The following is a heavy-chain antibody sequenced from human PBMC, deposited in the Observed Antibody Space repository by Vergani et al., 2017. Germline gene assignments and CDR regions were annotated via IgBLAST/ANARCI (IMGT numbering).Heavy chain of an antibody. J-gene: IGHJ3*02. V-gene: IGHV3-23*01. D-gene: IGHD2-2*01. Sequence: EVQLLESGGGLVQPGGSLRLSCAASGFTFSSYAMSWVRQAPGKGLEWVSAISGSGGRTYYADSVKGRFTISRANSKNTLYLQMNSLIAQYTAVYYCAKDXSYCSSTSCDAFDIWGQGTMVTVSS. CDR1: GFTFSSYA. CDR2: ISGSGGRT. CDR3: AKDXSYCSSTSCDAFDI.